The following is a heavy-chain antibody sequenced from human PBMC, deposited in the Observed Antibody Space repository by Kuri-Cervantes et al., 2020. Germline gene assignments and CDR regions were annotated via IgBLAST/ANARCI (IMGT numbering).Heavy chain of an antibody. V-gene: IGHV3-33*08. CDR2: IWYDGSNK. CDR1: GFTFSSYG. J-gene: IGHJ6*03. Sequence: GGSLRLSCAAFGFTFSSYGMHWVRQAPGKGLEWVAVIWYDGSNKYYADSVKGRFTISRDNAKNSLYLKMNSLRVEDTAVYYCVRTKGTQNYMDVWGKGTTVTVSS. CDR3: VRTKGTQNYMDV.